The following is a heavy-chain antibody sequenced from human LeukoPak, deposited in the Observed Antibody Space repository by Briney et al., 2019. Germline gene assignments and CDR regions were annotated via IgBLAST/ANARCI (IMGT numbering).Heavy chain of an antibody. J-gene: IGHJ4*02. CDR1: GYTFTNSA. CDR3: AARPGIEVAGFDF. CDR2: INPGNGNT. Sequence: EASVKVSCKASGYTFTNSAIHWVRQAPGQRLEWMGWINPGNGNTKYSPKFQYRVTITRDTSASTAYMELISLTSEDTAVYYCAARPGIEVAGFDFWGQGTLVTVSS. D-gene: IGHD6-19*01. V-gene: IGHV1-3*01.